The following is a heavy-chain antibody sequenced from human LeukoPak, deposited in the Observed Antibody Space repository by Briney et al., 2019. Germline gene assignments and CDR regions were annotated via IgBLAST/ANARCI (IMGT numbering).Heavy chain of an antibody. CDR3: VRPDDNSFDF. Sequence: SETLSLTCTVSGGSISSGSYYWSWIRQPAGKGLEWIGRIYTSGSTNYNPSLKSRVTISVDTSKNQFSLKLSSVTAADTAVYYCVRPDDNSFDFWGQGTMVTASS. D-gene: IGHD3-9*01. CDR2: IYTSGST. CDR1: GGSISSGSYY. J-gene: IGHJ3*01. V-gene: IGHV4-61*02.